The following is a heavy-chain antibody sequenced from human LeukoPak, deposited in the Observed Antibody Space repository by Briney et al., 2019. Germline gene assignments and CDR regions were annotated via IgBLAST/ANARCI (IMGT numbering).Heavy chain of an antibody. CDR3: ARQTGYGGYAPGYFDY. Sequence: PSETLSLTCTVSGGSISSYYWSWLRQPPGKGLEWMGYIYYSGSTNYNPSLKSRVTISVDTSKNQFSLKLSSVTAADTAVYYCARQTGYGGYAPGYFDYWGQGTLVTVSS. D-gene: IGHD4-23*01. CDR1: GGSISSYY. V-gene: IGHV4-59*01. CDR2: IYYSGST. J-gene: IGHJ4*02.